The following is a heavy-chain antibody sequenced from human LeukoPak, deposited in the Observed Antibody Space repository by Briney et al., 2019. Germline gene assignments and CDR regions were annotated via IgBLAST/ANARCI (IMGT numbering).Heavy chain of an antibody. Sequence: GGSLRLSCAASGFTFSSYEMNWVRQAPGKGLEWVSYISSSGSTIYYADSVKGRFTISRDNAKNSLYLQMNSLRAEDTAVYYCARDAITIFGVAIESYYYYGMDVWGQGTTVTVSS. V-gene: IGHV3-48*03. D-gene: IGHD3-3*01. J-gene: IGHJ6*02. CDR3: ARDAITIFGVAIESYYYYGMDV. CDR2: ISSSGSTI. CDR1: GFTFSSYE.